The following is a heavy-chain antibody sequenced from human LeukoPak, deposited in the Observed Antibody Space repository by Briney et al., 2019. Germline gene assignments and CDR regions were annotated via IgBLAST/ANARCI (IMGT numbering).Heavy chain of an antibody. D-gene: IGHD3-10*01. CDR3: ARDRITMVRSYGMDV. CDR1: GFTFSSYS. V-gene: IGHV3-21*01. Sequence: GGSLRLSCAASGFTFSSYSMNWVRQAPGKGLEWVSSISSSSSYIYYADSVKGRFTISRDDAKNSLYLQMNSLRAEDTAVYYCARDRITMVRSYGMDVWGQGTTVTVSS. J-gene: IGHJ6*02. CDR2: ISSSSSYI.